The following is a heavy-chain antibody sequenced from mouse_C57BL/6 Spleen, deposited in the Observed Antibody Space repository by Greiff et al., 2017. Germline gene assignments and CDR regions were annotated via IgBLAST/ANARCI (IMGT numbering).Heavy chain of an antibody. J-gene: IGHJ4*01. CDR2: IYPGDGDT. CDR3: AKEFITTVVDAMDY. V-gene: IGHV1-82*01. Sequence: VQLQQSGPELVKPGASVKISCKASGYAFSSSWMNWVKQRPGKGLEWIGRIYPGDGDTNYNGKFKGKATLTADKSSSTAYMQLSSLTSEDSAVYFCAKEFITTVVDAMDYWGQGTSVTVSS. D-gene: IGHD1-1*01. CDR1: GYAFSSSW.